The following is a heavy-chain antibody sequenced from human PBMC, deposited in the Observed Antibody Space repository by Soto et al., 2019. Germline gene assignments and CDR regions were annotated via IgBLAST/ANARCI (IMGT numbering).Heavy chain of an antibody. V-gene: IGHV3-23*01. CDR3: AKYQLLAPVGKYQRKSPNDAFDI. J-gene: IGHJ3*02. CDR1: GFTFSSYA. CDR2: ISGSGGST. D-gene: IGHD2-2*01. Sequence: HPGGSLRLPCAASGFTFSSYAMSWVRQAQGKGLEWVSAISGSGGSTYYADSVKGRFTISRDKSKNTLYLQMNSLRADDTAVYYCAKYQLLAPVGKYQRKSPNDAFDIWCQGTMVTVSS.